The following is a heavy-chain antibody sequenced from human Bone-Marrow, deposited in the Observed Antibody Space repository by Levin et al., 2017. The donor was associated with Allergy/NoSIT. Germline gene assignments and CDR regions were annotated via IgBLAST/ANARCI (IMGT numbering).Heavy chain of an antibody. Sequence: GGSLRLSCVASGFAISRHRMIWVRQAPGKGLEWVSSISSSSSYVYSADSVKGRFTISRDNAKNSLYLQMSSLRAEDTAVYYCARGSSWYDTWYFGLWGRGTLVTVSS. D-gene: IGHD6-13*01. CDR2: ISSSSSYV. CDR3: ARGSSWYDTWYFGL. CDR1: GFAISRHR. V-gene: IGHV3-21*01. J-gene: IGHJ2*01.